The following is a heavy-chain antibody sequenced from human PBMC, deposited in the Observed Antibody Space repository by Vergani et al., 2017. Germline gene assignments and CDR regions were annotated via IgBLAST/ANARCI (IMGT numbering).Heavy chain of an antibody. CDR1: GFSLNTRGVS. D-gene: IGHD1-7*01. V-gene: IGHV2-5*04. CDR2: IYWNDDQ. CDR3: VYRKTECGTTGCFYPFYYYYYMDV. J-gene: IGHJ6*03. Sequence: QITLKESGPTLVKPTQTLTLTCTFSGFSLNTRGVSVAWIRQPPGKALDCLALIYWNDDQHYSPSLNNRVTITKDTSKNRVVLTMTNMDYVDTGTYYCVYRKTECGTTGCFYPFYYYYYMDVWGKGTTVTVSS.